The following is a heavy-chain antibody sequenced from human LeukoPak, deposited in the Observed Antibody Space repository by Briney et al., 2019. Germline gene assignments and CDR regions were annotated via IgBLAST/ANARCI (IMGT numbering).Heavy chain of an antibody. D-gene: IGHD6-19*01. V-gene: IGHV1-3*01. J-gene: IGHJ4*02. Sequence: ASVKVSCKAPGYTFTSYAMHWVRQAPGQRLEWMGWINAGNGNTKYSQKLQGRVTMTTDTSTSTAYLELRSLRSDDTAVYYCARDRAYGYSTVWDFDYWGQGTLVTVSS. CDR1: GYTFTSYA. CDR2: INAGNGNT. CDR3: ARDRAYGYSTVWDFDY.